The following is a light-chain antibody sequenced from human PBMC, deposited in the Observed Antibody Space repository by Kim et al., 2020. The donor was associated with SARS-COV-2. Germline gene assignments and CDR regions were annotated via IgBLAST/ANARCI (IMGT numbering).Light chain of an antibody. J-gene: IGKJ2*01. Sequence: ESTTPSCRAWQSVSFNNLAWCQRKPGQAPRLLIYGTSSRATGIPDRFSGSGSVTDFTLTITRLEPEDFAVYYCQQYDSSPPVTFGQGTKLEI. CDR2: GTS. CDR1: QSVSFNN. V-gene: IGKV3-20*01. CDR3: QQYDSSPPVT.